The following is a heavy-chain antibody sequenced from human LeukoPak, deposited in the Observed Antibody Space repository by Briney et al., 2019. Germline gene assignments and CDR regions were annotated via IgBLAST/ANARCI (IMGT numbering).Heavy chain of an antibody. CDR1: GYTFTSYY. J-gene: IGHJ6*03. CDR2: INPSGGST. V-gene: IGHV1-46*01. CDR3: ARDRWGLSNYYYYYMDV. D-gene: IGHD3-16*02. Sequence: GASVKVSCKASGYTFTSYYMHWVRQAPGQGLEWMGIINPSGGSTSYAQKFQGRVTMTRDTSTSTVYMELSSLRSEDTAVYYCARDRWGLSNYYYYYMDVWGKGTTVTVFS.